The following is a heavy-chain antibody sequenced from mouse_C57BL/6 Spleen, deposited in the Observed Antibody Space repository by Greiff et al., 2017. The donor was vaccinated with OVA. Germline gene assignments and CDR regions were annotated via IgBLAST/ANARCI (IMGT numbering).Heavy chain of an antibody. CDR3: ASFYYDYDGDYAMDY. Sequence: QVQLQQPGTELVKPGASVKLSCKASGYTFTSYWMHWVKQRPGQGLEWIGIINPSNGGTNYNEKFKSKATLTVDKSSSTAYMQLSSLTSEDSAVYYCASFYYDYDGDYAMDYWGQGTSVTVSS. CDR2: INPSNGGT. D-gene: IGHD2-4*01. J-gene: IGHJ4*01. V-gene: IGHV1-53*01. CDR1: GYTFTSYW.